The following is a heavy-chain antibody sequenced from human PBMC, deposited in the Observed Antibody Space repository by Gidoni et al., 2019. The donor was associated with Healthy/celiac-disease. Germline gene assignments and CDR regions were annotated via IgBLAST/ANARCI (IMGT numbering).Heavy chain of an antibody. CDR2: ISSNGGRT. CDR3: VKDNAPYSGSYVDYFDY. J-gene: IGHJ4*02. D-gene: IGHD1-26*01. V-gene: IGHV3-64D*06. CDR1: GFTFSSHP. Sequence: EVQLVESGGGLVQPGGSLRLSCSASGFTFSSHPMHWVRQAPGKGLEYVSAISSNGGRTYYADSVKGRFTISRDNSKNTLYLQMSSLRAEDTAVYYCVKDNAPYSGSYVDYFDYWGQGTLVTVSS.